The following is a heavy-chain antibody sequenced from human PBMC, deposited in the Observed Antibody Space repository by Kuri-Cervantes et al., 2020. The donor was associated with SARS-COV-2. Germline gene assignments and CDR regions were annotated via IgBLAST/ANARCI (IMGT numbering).Heavy chain of an antibody. CDR3: ARGRQVRLRFLEWLFEWFDP. Sequence: ASVKVSCKASGYTFTGYYIHWVRHAPGQGLEWMGWINPNSGGTNYAQKCQGRVTMTRDTSISTAYMGLSRLRSDDTAVYYCARGRQVRLRFLEWLFEWFDPWGQGTLVTVSS. J-gene: IGHJ5*02. CDR2: INPNSGGT. V-gene: IGHV1-2*02. D-gene: IGHD3-3*01. CDR1: GYTFTGYY.